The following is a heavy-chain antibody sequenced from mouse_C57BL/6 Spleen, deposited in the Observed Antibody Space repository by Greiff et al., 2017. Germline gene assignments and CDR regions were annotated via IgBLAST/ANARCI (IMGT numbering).Heavy chain of an antibody. CDR2: IDPSDSET. D-gene: IGHD2-1*01. CDR1: GYTFTSYW. J-gene: IGHJ3*01. V-gene: IGHV1-52*01. Sequence: VQLQQPGAELVRPGSSVKLSCKASGYTFTSYWMHWVKQRPIRGLEWIGNIDPSDSETHYNQKFKDKATLTVDKSSSTAYMQLSSLTSEDSAVYYCARSDYGNYVAFAYWGQGTLVTVSA. CDR3: ARSDYGNYVAFAY.